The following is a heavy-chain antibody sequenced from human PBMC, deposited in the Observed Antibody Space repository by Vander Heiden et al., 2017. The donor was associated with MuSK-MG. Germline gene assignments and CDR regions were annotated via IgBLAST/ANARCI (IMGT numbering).Heavy chain of an antibody. D-gene: IGHD3-10*01. Sequence: VQLVESGGGVVQPARSLSLSCAASGFTFSSYGLYWVRQAPGKGMEWVAFISYDGSDKYYADAVKGRFTISRDNSKNTLYLQMNSLRAEDTAVDYYAKHSGNGGNLVDYWGQGTLVTVSS. CDR1: GFTFSSYG. CDR2: ISYDGSDK. CDR3: AKHSGNGGNLVDY. J-gene: IGHJ4*02. V-gene: IGHV3-30*18.